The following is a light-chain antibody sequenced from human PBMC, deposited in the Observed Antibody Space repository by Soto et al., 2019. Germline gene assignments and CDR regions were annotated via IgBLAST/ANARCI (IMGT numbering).Light chain of an antibody. J-gene: IGLJ2*01. CDR1: SGHSSYD. CDR3: QTWGTGIHVV. Sequence: QAVLTQSPSASASLGASVKLTCTLSSGHSSYDIAWHQQQPEKGPRYLMKLNSDGSHTKGDGIPDRFSGSSSGAERYLTISSLQSEDEADYYCQTWGTGIHVVFCGGTKVTVL. CDR2: LNSDGSH. V-gene: IGLV4-69*01.